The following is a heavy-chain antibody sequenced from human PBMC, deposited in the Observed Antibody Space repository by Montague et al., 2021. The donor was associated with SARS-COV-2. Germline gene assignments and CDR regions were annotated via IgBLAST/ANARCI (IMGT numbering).Heavy chain of an antibody. D-gene: IGHD1/OR15-1a*01. J-gene: IGHJ3*02. CDR2: ISSDGGVN. V-gene: IGHV3-30*04. CDR3: ARDSEQLPPGAFDI. Sequence: SLRLSCAASGFNFNSYPMHWVRQTPGKGLEWVAVISSDGGVNYSADSVKGRFTISRDNSKNTLFLEMHSLRAEDTAVYYCARDSEQLPPGAFDIWGQGTVVTVPS. CDR1: GFNFNSYP.